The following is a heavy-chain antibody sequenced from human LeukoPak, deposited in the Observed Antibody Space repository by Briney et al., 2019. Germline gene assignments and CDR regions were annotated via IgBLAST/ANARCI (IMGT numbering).Heavy chain of an antibody. D-gene: IGHD6-19*01. CDR1: GGSISSSSYY. CDR3: AGTTLAVAGTFDY. J-gene: IGHJ4*02. CDR2: IYYSGST. Sequence: SETLSLTCTVSGGSISSSSYYWSWIRQPPGKGLEWIGYIYYSGSTNYNPSLKSRVTISVDTSKNQFSLKLSSVTAADTAVYYCAGTTLAVAGTFDYWGQGTLVTVSS. V-gene: IGHV4-61*05.